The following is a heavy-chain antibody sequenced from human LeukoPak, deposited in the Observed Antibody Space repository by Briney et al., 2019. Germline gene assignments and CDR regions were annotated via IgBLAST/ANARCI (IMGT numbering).Heavy chain of an antibody. Sequence: SETLSLTCTVSGGSISSGGYYWSWIRQHPGKGLEWIGYIYYSGSTYYNPSLKSRVTISVDTSKNQFSLKLSSVTAADTAVYYCAREMGYDSRQGFDIWGQGTMVTVSS. CDR1: GGSISSGGYY. V-gene: IGHV4-31*03. CDR2: IYYSGST. J-gene: IGHJ3*02. CDR3: AREMGYDSRQGFDI. D-gene: IGHD3-22*01.